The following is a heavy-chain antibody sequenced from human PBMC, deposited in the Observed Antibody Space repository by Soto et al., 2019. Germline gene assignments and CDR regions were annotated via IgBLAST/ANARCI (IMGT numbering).Heavy chain of an antibody. CDR1: GFTFSSYS. D-gene: IGHD2-2*01. CDR3: ARGYCSSTSCNNWFDP. J-gene: IGHJ5*02. CDR2: ISSSSSYI. Sequence: EVQLVESGGSLVKPGGSLRLSCAASGFTFSSYSMNWVRQAPGKGLEWVSSISSSSSYIYYADSVKGRFTISRDNAKNSLYLQMNSLRAEDTAVYYCARGYCSSTSCNNWFDPWGQGTLVTVSS. V-gene: IGHV3-21*01.